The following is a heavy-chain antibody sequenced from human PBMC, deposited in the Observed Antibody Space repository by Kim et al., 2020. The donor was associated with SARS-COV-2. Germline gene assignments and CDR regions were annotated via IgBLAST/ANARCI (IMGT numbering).Heavy chain of an antibody. Sequence: GGSLRLSCAASGFTFDDYAMHWVRQAPGKGLEWVSLISGDGGSTYYADSVKGRFTISRDNSKNSLYLQMNSLRTEDTALYYCARGRITMVRGVISWFDPWGQGTLVTVSS. V-gene: IGHV3-43*02. D-gene: IGHD3-10*01. CDR3: ARGRITMVRGVISWFDP. J-gene: IGHJ5*02. CDR1: GFTFDDYA. CDR2: ISGDGGST.